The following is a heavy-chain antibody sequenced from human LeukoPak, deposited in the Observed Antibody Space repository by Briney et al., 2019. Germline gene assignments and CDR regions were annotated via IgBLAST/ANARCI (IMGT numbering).Heavy chain of an antibody. J-gene: IGHJ4*02. Sequence: GGSLRLPCAASGFTFSSYEMNWVRQAPGKGLEWVSYISSGSSSIFYADSVKGRFTISRDNAKNSLYLQMNSLRVEDTAVYYCARGGIAARFAYWGQGTLVTVSS. CDR2: ISSGSSSI. D-gene: IGHD6-6*01. CDR1: GFTFSSYE. CDR3: ARGGIAARFAY. V-gene: IGHV3-48*03.